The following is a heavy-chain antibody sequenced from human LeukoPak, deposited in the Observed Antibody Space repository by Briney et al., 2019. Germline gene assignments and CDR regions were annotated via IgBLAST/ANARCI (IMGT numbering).Heavy chain of an antibody. CDR2: IYYSGST. D-gene: IGHD5-12*01. V-gene: IGHV4-61*01. CDR1: GGSVSSGSYY. Sequence: SETLSLTCTVSGGSVSSGSYYWSWIRQPPGKGLEWIGYIYYSGSTNYNPSLKSRVTISVDTSKNQFSLKLSSVTAADTAVYYCARDSADIVATMVIRGQGTLVAVSS. J-gene: IGHJ4*02. CDR3: ARDSADIVATMVI.